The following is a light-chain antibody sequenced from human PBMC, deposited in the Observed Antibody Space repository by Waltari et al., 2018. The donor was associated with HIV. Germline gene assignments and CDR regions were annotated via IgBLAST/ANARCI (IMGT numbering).Light chain of an antibody. CDR1: KDISNY. CDR2: DAS. V-gene: IGKV1-33*01. Sequence: DIRMTQSPSSLSASVGDRVTITCQASKDISNYLNWYQYKPGKAPKLLIYDASNLETGVPSRFSVSRSGTDFTFTISSLQPEDIATYYCQQYDNLPPLTFGGGTKVEIK. CDR3: QQYDNLPPLT. J-gene: IGKJ4*01.